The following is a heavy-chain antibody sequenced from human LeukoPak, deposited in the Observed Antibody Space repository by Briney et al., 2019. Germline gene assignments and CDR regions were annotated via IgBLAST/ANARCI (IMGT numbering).Heavy chain of an antibody. V-gene: IGHV1-69-2*01. Sequence: ASVKISCKVSGYTFTDYYMHWVQQAPGKGLEWMGLVDPEDGETIYAEKFQGRVTITADTSTDTAYMELSSLRSEDTAVYYCATNEWSNTHDAFDIWGQGTMVTASS. D-gene: IGHD2-8*01. CDR3: ATNEWSNTHDAFDI. J-gene: IGHJ3*02. CDR1: GYTFTDYY. CDR2: VDPEDGET.